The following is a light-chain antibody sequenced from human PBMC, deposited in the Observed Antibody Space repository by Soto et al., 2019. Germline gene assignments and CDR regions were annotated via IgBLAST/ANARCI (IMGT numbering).Light chain of an antibody. V-gene: IGKV3-20*01. CDR1: QTLSINS. CDR3: HHYGRSLWT. CDR2: AAS. Sequence: EIVLTQSPDTLSLSPGERATLFCRASQTLSINSLAWYQQKPGQAPRLLIYAASTRHTGIPDRFKGSGSGTDFTLTITRLEPEDSAFYYCHHYGRSLWTFGQGTKVDIK. J-gene: IGKJ1*01.